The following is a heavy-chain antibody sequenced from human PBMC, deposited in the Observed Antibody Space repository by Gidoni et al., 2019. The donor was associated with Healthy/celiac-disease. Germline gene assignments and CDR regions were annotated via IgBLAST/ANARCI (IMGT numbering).Heavy chain of an antibody. CDR3: ARGPWNVYYYYYMDV. CDR1: GGSFSGYY. V-gene: IGHV4-34*01. CDR2: INHSGST. J-gene: IGHJ6*03. D-gene: IGHD1-1*01. Sequence: GAGLLKPSETLSLTCAVYGGSFSGYYWSWIRQPPGKGLEWIGEINHSGSTNYNPSLKSRVTISVDTSKNQFSLKLSSVTAADTAVYYCARGPWNVYYYYYMDVWGKGTTVTVSS.